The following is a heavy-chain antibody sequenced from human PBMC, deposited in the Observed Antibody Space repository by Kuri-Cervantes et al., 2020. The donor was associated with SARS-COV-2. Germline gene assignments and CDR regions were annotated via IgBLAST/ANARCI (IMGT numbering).Heavy chain of an antibody. Sequence: ASVKVSCKASGYTFTSYGISWVRQAPGQGLEWMGWISAYNGNTNYAQKFQGRVTMTRDTSISTAYMELSRLRSDDTAVYYCARDSEASSSVFDYWGQGTLVTVSS. D-gene: IGHD6-6*01. V-gene: IGHV1-18*01. CDR1: GYTFTSYG. CDR3: ARDSEASSSVFDY. CDR2: ISAYNGNT. J-gene: IGHJ4*02.